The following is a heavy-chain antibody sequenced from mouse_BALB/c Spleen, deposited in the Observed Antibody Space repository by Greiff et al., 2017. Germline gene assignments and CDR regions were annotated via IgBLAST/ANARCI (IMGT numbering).Heavy chain of an antibody. Sequence: VHLVESGPGLVAPSQSLSITCTVSGFSLSRYSVHWVRQPPGKGLEWLGMIWGGGSTDYNSALKSRLSISKDNSKSQVFLKMNSLQTDDTAMYYCARNKDSSGYSDYYAMDYWGQGTSVTVSS. CDR2: IWGGGST. CDR3: ARNKDSSGYSDYYAMDY. CDR1: GFSLSRYS. D-gene: IGHD3-2*01. V-gene: IGHV2-6-4*01. J-gene: IGHJ4*01.